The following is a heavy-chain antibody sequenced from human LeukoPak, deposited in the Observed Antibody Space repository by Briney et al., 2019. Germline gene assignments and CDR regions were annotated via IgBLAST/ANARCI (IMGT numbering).Heavy chain of an antibody. CDR1: GGSISSYY. D-gene: IGHD6-6*01. CDR2: IYYSGST. J-gene: IGHJ6*03. CDR3: ARGADWQLLEYYYHYMDV. Sequence: PSETLSLTCTVPGGSISSYYWSWIRQPPGKGLEWIGYIYYSGSTNYNPSLKSRVTISVDTSKNQFSLKLSSVTAADTAVYYCARGADWQLLEYYYHYMDVWGKGTTVTVSS. V-gene: IGHV4-59*01.